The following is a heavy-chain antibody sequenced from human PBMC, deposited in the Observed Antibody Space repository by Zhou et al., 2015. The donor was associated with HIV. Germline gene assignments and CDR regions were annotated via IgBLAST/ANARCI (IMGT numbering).Heavy chain of an antibody. CDR2: INPNSGAT. CDR1: GYTLTGHY. Sequence: QVQLVQSGAEVKKPGASVKVSCKASGYTLTGHYLHWVRQAPGQGLEWMGRINPNSGATNFAQNFQGRATMTRDTSISTAYMEMSSLTSDDTAVYYCARVDDYGWFDLWGQGTLVTVSS. D-gene: IGHD4-17*01. V-gene: IGHV1-2*06. CDR3: ARVDDYGWFDL. J-gene: IGHJ5*02.